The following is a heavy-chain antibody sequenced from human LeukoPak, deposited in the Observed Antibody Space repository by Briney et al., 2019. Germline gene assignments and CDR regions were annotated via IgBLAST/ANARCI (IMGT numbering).Heavy chain of an antibody. CDR2: IWYDGINK. V-gene: IGHV3-33*01. J-gene: IGHJ4*02. CDR1: GFTFNNYA. D-gene: IGHD6-19*01. Sequence: PGGSLRLSCAAPGFTFNNYAIHWVRQAPGKGLQWVAVIWYDGINKFYAESVKGRFSISRDNSKNKVYLQMNSLRAEDTAMYYCARDGSDSGWYLVDYWGQGTLVTVSS. CDR3: ARDGSDSGWYLVDY.